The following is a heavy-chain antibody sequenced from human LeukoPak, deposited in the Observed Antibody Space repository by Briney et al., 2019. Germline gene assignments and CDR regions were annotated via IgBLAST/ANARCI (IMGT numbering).Heavy chain of an antibody. CDR2: ISYDGSNK. V-gene: IGHV3-30*18. CDR1: GFTFSSYG. J-gene: IGHJ4*02. D-gene: IGHD6-13*01. CDR3: AKDRLQQLVFDY. Sequence: GGSLRLSCAASGFTFSSYGMHWVRQAPGKGLEWVAVISYDGSNKYYADSVKGRFTISRDNSKNTLYLQMNSLRAEDTAVYYCAKDRLQQLVFDYWGQGTLVTVSS.